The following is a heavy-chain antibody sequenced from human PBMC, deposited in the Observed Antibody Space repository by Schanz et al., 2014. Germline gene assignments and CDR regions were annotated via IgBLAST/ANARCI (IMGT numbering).Heavy chain of an antibody. CDR3: ARGVRIDY. CDR2: IKQDGSEK. CDR1: GFTFSSYA. D-gene: IGHD3-3*01. J-gene: IGHJ4*02. Sequence: QLLESGGGLVQPGGSLRLSCAASGFTFSSYAMSWVRQAPGKGLEWVANIKQDGSEKYYVDSVKGRFTISRDNAKNSLYLQMNSLTAEDTAVYYCARGVRIDYWGQGTLGTVSS. V-gene: IGHV3-7*01.